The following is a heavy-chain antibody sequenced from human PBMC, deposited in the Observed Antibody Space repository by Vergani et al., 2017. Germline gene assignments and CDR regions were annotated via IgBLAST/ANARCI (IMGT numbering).Heavy chain of an antibody. CDR2: IKQDGSEK. CDR1: GFTFSSYW. CDR3: AREGYCSGGSCYFPGMDV. Sequence: EVQLVESGGGLVQPGGSLRLSCAASGFTFSSYWMSWVRQAPGKGLDWVANIKQDGSEKYYVDSVKGRFTISRDNAKNSLYLQMNSLRAEDTAVYYCAREGYCSGGSCYFPGMDVWGQGTTVTVSS. V-gene: IGHV3-7*03. J-gene: IGHJ6*02. D-gene: IGHD2-15*01.